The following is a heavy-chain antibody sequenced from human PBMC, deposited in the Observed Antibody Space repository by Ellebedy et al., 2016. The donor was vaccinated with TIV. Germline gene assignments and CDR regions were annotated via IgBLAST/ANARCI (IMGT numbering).Heavy chain of an antibody. CDR2: IYYSGST. CDR3: ARERLDFWSGTGDWFDP. J-gene: IGHJ5*02. D-gene: IGHD3-3*01. V-gene: IGHV4-61*01. Sequence: SETLSLXXTVSGGSVSSGSYYWSWIRQPPGKGLEWIVYIYYSGSTNYNPSLKSRVTISVDTSKNQFSLKLSSVTAADTAVYYCARERLDFWSGTGDWFDPWGQGTLVTVSS. CDR1: GGSVSSGSYY.